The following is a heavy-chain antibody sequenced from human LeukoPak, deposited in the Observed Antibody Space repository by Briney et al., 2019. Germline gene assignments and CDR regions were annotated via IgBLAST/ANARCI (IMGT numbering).Heavy chain of an antibody. Sequence: GRSLRLSCAASGFTFSSYGMHWVRQAPGKGLEWVAVIWYDGSNKYYADSVKGRFTISRDNPKNTLYLQMNSLRAEDTAVYYCAKDPAVAPPGYGMDVWGQGTTVTVSS. CDR2: IWYDGSNK. V-gene: IGHV3-33*06. J-gene: IGHJ6*02. CDR1: GFTFSSYG. CDR3: AKDPAVAPPGYGMDV. D-gene: IGHD6-19*01.